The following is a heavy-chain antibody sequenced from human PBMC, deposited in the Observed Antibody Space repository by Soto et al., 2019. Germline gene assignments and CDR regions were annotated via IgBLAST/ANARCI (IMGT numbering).Heavy chain of an antibody. D-gene: IGHD5-18*01. J-gene: IGHJ5*02. CDR3: ARGADTSMVTAWFDP. V-gene: IGHV1-69*12. CDR1: GGTFSSYD. Sequence: QVQLVQSGAEVKRPGSSVKVSCKASGGTFSSYDINWVRQAPGQGLEWMGGIITVFGTPNYAQKFRGRVTITADESTSTAYMELSSLRSEDTAVYYCARGADTSMVTAWFDPWGQGTLVTVSS. CDR2: IITVFGTP.